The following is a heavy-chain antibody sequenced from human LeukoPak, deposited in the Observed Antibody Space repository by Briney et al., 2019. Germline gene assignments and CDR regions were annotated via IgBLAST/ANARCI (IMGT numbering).Heavy chain of an antibody. Sequence: GGSLRLSCAASGFTFSSYAMSWVRQAPGKGLEWVSAISGSGGSTYYADSVTGRFTISRDNSKNTLYLQMNSLRAEDTAVYYCAKDSRSTVTTKKFDPWGQGTLVTVSS. CDR3: AKDSRSTVTTKKFDP. CDR1: GFTFSSYA. CDR2: ISGSGGST. V-gene: IGHV3-23*01. D-gene: IGHD4-17*01. J-gene: IGHJ5*02.